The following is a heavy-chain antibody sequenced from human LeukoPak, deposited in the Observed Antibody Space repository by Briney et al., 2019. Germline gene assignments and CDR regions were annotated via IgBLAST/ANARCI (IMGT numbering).Heavy chain of an antibody. CDR1: GFTFSRYK. CDR2: ISSSSSYT. CDR3: VRDSGFCGGDCYAFDI. J-gene: IGHJ3*02. Sequence: PGGSLRLSCAVSGFTFSRYKMNWARQAPGKGLEWVSSISSSSSYTHYADSVKDRFTISRDNAKNSPYLQMNSLRVEDTAVYYCVRDSGFCGGDCYAFDIWGQGTMITVSS. D-gene: IGHD2-21*01. V-gene: IGHV3-21*01.